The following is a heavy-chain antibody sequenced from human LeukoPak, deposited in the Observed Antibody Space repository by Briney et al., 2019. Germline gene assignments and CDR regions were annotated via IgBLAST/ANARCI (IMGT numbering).Heavy chain of an antibody. CDR3: ARDLREYYDFWSGYYPTFDY. CDR2: ISAYNGNT. J-gene: IGHJ4*02. V-gene: IGHV1-18*01. Sequence: GASVKVSCKASGYTFTSYGISWVRQAPGQGLEWMGWISAYNGNTNYAQKLQGRVTMTTDTSTSTAYMELRSLRSDDTAVYYCARDLREYYDFWSGYYPTFDYWGQGTLVTVSS. D-gene: IGHD3-3*01. CDR1: GYTFTSYG.